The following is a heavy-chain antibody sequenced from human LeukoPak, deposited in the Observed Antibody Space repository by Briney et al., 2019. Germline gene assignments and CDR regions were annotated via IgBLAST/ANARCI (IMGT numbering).Heavy chain of an antibody. Sequence: SETLSLTCTVSGGSISNYYWSWIRQPPGKGAEWIGYIYYSGNTNHNPSLKRRVTISVDTSKNQCSLKLPSVTAADTAVYYCARQGSNFDYWGQGALVTVSS. CDR3: ARQGSNFDY. V-gene: IGHV4-59*01. CDR1: GGSISNYY. CDR2: IYYSGNT. D-gene: IGHD1-26*01. J-gene: IGHJ4*02.